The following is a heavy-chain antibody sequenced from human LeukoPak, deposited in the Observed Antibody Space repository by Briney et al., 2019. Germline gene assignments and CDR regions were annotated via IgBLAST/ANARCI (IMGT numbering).Heavy chain of an antibody. CDR1: GGSISSSSYY. Sequence: PSETLSLTCTVSGGSISSSSYYWGWIRQPPGKGLEWIGSIYYSGSTSYNPSLKSRVTISVDTSKNQFSLKLSSVTAADTAAYYCQYSSGWRGDYWGQGTPVTVSS. J-gene: IGHJ4*02. D-gene: IGHD6-19*01. CDR3: QYSSGWRGDY. CDR2: IYYSGST. V-gene: IGHV4-39*07.